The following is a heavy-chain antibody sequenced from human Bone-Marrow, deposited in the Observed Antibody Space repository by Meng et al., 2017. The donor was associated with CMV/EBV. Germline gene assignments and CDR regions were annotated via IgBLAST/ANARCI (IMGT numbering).Heavy chain of an antibody. CDR3: ARDIVVVPAAIWGYYYYGMDV. J-gene: IGHJ6*02. Sequence: SVKVSCKASGGTFSSYAISWVRQAPGQGLEWMGGIIPIFGTANYAQKFQGRVTITTDESTSTAYMKLSSLRSEDTAVYYCARDIVVVPAAIWGYYYYGMDVWGQGTTVPVSS. V-gene: IGHV1-69*05. D-gene: IGHD2-2*01. CDR1: GGTFSSYA. CDR2: IIPIFGTA.